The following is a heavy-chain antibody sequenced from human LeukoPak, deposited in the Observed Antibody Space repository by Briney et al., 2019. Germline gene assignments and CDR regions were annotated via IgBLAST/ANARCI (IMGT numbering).Heavy chain of an antibody. CDR2: INTYTRNP. J-gene: IGHJ4*01. D-gene: IGHD1-26*01. CDR1: GYTFINNW. Sequence: ASVKVSCKASGYTFINNWMHWVRQAPGQGFEWMGFINTYTRNPTYTQGLTGRFVFSLDTSVSTAYLQISSLKAEDTAVYYCARQVGTASSHDFGHWGHGTLVTVSS. V-gene: IGHV7-4-1*02. CDR3: ARQVGTASSHDFGH.